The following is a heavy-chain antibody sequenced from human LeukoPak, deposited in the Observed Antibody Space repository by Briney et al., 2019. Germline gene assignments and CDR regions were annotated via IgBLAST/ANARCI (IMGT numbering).Heavy chain of an antibody. CDR3: ARDGAAPGLYFDS. J-gene: IGHJ4*02. Sequence: GGSLRLSCAASGFTFTNYWMNWVRQAPGKGLEWVASIKQDGSEKYYVDSVKGRLTISRDNAKNSLYLQMNSLRTEDTAVYYCARDGAAPGLYFDSSGQGTLVTVSS. V-gene: IGHV3-7*01. D-gene: IGHD6-13*01. CDR1: GFTFTNYW. CDR2: IKQDGSEK.